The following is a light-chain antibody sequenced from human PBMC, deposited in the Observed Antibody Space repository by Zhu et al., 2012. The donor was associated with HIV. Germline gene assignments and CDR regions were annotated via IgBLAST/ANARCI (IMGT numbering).Light chain of an antibody. J-gene: IGKJ1*01. CDR1: QSILSW. CDR3: QQYNSYSRP. Sequence: DVQMTQSPSTLSASVGDRVTITCRASQSILSWLAWYQQKPGKAPKLLIYKASNLQSGVPSRFSGSGSGTEFTLTISGLQPDDFATYYCQQYNSYSRPFGQGTKVE. CDR2: KAS. V-gene: IGKV1-5*03.